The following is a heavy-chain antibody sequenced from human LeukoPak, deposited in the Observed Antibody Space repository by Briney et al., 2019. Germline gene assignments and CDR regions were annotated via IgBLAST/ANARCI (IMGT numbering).Heavy chain of an antibody. V-gene: IGHV1-18*01. Sequence: ASVKVSCKASGYTFTSYGISWVRQAPGQGLEWMGWISTYNGNTNYAQKLQGRVTMTTDTSTSTAYVELRSLRSDDTAVYYCARVGAVTYFDYWGQGALVTVSS. D-gene: IGHD4-11*01. J-gene: IGHJ4*02. CDR2: ISTYNGNT. CDR1: GYTFTSYG. CDR3: ARVGAVTYFDY.